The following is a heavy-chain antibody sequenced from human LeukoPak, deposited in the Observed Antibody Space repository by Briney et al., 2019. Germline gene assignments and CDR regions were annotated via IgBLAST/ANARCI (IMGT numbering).Heavy chain of an antibody. V-gene: IGHV4-34*01. CDR2: INHSGST. Sequence: SETLSLTCAVYGGFFSGYYWSWIRHPPGKGLEWRGEINHSGSTNYNASLKSRVTISVDTSKNQFSLKRSSVPAADTAVYYCARGWFGELLHWGQGTLVSVPS. CDR3: ARGWFGELLH. J-gene: IGHJ4*02. CDR1: GGFFSGYY. D-gene: IGHD3-10*01.